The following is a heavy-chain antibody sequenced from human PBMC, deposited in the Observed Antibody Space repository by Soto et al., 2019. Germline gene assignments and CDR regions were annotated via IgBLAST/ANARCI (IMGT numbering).Heavy chain of an antibody. J-gene: IGHJ4*02. V-gene: IGHV4-34*01. D-gene: IGHD3-3*02. CDR2: INHSGST. Sequence: SETLSLTCAVYGGSFCGYHWSWIHQPPGKGLEWIGEINHSGSTNYNPSLKSRVTISVDTSKNQFSLKLSSVTAADTAVYYCARERGRKLEIDYWGQGTLVTVSS. CDR3: ARERGRKLEIDY. CDR1: GGSFCGYH.